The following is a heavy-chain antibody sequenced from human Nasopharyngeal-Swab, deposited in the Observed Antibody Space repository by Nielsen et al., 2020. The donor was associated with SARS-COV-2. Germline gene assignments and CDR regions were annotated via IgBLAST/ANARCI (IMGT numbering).Heavy chain of an antibody. Sequence: GGSLRLSCAASGFTFSSYGMHWVRQAPGKGLEWVAVIWYDGSNKYYADSVKGRFTISRDNSKNTLYLQMNSLRAEDTAVYYCARFPAGGYYDSSGYYYWYFDLWGRGTLVTVSS. V-gene: IGHV3-33*01. D-gene: IGHD3-22*01. CDR3: ARFPAGGYYDSSGYYYWYFDL. CDR1: GFTFSSYG. CDR2: IWYDGSNK. J-gene: IGHJ2*01.